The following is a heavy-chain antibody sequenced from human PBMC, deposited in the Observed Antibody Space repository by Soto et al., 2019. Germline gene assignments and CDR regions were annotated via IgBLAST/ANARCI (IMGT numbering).Heavy chain of an antibody. CDR3: ARATIFGVAPDV. J-gene: IGHJ6*04. Sequence: PGGSLRLSCAASGFTFSSYGMHWVRQAPGKGLEWVAVIWYDGSNKYYADSVKGRFTISRDNSKNTLYLQMNSLRAEDTAVYYCARATIFGVAPDVWGKGTTVTVSS. CDR2: IWYDGSNK. CDR1: GFTFSSYG. V-gene: IGHV3-33*01. D-gene: IGHD3-3*01.